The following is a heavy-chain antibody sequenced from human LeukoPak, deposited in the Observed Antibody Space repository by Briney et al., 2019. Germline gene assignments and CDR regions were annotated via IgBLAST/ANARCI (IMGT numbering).Heavy chain of an antibody. D-gene: IGHD3-3*01. CDR2: IYYSGST. V-gene: IGHV4-59*01. Sequence: SETLSLTCTVSGGSISSYYWSWIRQPPGKGLEWIGYIYYSGSTNYNPSLKSRVTISVDTSKNQFSLKLSSVTAADTAVYYCARDSHTITDSWGQGTLVTVSS. CDR3: ARDSHTITDS. CDR1: GGSISSYY. J-gene: IGHJ4*02.